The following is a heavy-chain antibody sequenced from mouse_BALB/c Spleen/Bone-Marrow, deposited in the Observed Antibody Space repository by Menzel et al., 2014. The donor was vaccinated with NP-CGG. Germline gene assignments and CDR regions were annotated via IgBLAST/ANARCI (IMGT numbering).Heavy chain of an antibody. J-gene: IGHJ4*01. D-gene: IGHD1-1*01. CDR3: ARETTVVEYYYAMDY. CDR1: GYSFTGYN. Sequence: EVQRVESGPELEKPGASGKISCKASGYSFTGYNMNWVKQSNGMSLEWIGNIDPYYGGTSYNQKFKGKATLTVDKSSITAYMQLKSLTSEDSAVYYCARETTVVEYYYAMDYWGQGTSVTVSS. CDR2: IDPYYGGT. V-gene: IGHV1-39*01.